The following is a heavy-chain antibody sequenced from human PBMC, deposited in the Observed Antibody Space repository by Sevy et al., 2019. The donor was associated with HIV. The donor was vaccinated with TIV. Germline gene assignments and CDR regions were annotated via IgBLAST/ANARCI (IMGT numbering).Heavy chain of an antibody. J-gene: IGHJ4*02. CDR2: LSFGCGKI. Sequence: GGSLRLSCAASGFAFHEYSMSWIRQAPGKGLEWVATLSFGCGKINYADSVKGRFTISKDNSKNSFYLQMDNLRVEDTALYYCAREGCSRPHDYWGQRTRVTVSS. CDR1: GFAFHEYS. V-gene: IGHV3-23*01. CDR3: AREGCSRPHDY. D-gene: IGHD2-8*01.